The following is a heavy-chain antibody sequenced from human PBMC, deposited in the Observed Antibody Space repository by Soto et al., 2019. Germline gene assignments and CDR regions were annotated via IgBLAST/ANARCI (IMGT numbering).Heavy chain of an antibody. D-gene: IGHD3-3*01. Sequence: TSETLCVTWSVAGGSISTYGGSWIRQPPGKGLEWIGYVYYSGSTNYNPSLKSRVTMSVDTPNNQFSLKLSSVTAADAAIYYCSRGRFWTGYAGYFDYRGQASLVTLPS. CDR2: VYYSGST. J-gene: IGHJ4*02. CDR1: GGSISTYG. V-gene: IGHV4-59*01. CDR3: SRGRFWTGYAGYFDY.